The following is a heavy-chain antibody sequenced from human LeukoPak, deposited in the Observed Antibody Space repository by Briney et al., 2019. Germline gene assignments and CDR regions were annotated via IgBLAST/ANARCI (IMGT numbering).Heavy chain of an antibody. CDR2: IYTSGST. J-gene: IGHJ6*03. V-gene: IGHV4-4*07. D-gene: IGHD6-13*01. CDR3: ASYRYSSSWMNYYYMDV. Sequence: SETLSLTCTVSGGSISSYYWSWIRQPAGKGLEWIGRIYTSGSTNYNPSLKSRVTISVDTSKNQFSLKLSSVTAADTAVYYCASYRYSSSWMNYYYMDVWGKGTTVTVSS. CDR1: GGSISSYY.